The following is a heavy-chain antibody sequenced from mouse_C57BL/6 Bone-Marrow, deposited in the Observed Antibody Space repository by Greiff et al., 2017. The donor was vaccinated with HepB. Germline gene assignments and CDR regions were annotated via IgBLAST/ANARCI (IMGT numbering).Heavy chain of an antibody. V-gene: IGHV1-22*01. CDR2: INPNNGGT. D-gene: IGHD1-1*01. Sequence: EVKLVESGPELVKPGASVKMSCKASGYTFTDYNMHWVKQSHGKSLEWIGYINPNNGGTSYNQKFKGKATLTVNKSSSTAYMELRSLTSEDSAVYDCARRDGSSYGYFDVWGTGTTVTVSS. CDR3: ARRDGSSYGYFDV. CDR1: GYTFTDYN. J-gene: IGHJ1*03.